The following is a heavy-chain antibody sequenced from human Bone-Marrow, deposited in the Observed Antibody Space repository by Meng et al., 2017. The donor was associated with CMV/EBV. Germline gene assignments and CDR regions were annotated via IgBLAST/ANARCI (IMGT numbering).Heavy chain of an antibody. V-gene: IGHV3-11*01. CDR3: AREGARYCSSTSCSPALDY. Sequence: GESLKISCAASGFMFSDYYMTWICQAPGKGLEWVSYISSSGSTIYYADSVKGRFTISRDNAKNSLYLQMNSLRAEDTAVYYCAREGARYCSSTSCSPALDYWGQGTLVTVSS. CDR1: GFMFSDYY. CDR2: ISSSGSTI. D-gene: IGHD2-2*01. J-gene: IGHJ4*02.